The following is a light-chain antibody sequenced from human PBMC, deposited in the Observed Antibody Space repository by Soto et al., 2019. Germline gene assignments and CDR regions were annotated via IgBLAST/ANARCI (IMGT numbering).Light chain of an antibody. J-gene: IGKJ2*01. V-gene: IGKV1-33*01. CDR1: QDISKY. Sequence: DIQMTQSPSSLSASLGDRVTITCQASQDISKYLNWYQQKPGKAPKLLIYEASNLETGVPSVFSGSGSGTDFKLIINSLQSEDIATYYCQQYDTPPFTFGLGTKLEIK. CDR2: EAS. CDR3: QQYDTPPFT.